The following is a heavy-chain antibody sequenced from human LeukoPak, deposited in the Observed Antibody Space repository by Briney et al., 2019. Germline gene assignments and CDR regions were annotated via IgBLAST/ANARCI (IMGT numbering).Heavy chain of an antibody. Sequence: GESLKISCKGSGYSFTSYWVGWVRQMPGKGLEWMGIIYPGDSDTRYSPSFQGQVTISADKSISTAYLQWSSLKASDTAMYYCAGQDYYGSGSYYNVDAFDIWGRGTMVTVSS. CDR2: IYPGDSDT. D-gene: IGHD3-10*01. CDR3: AGQDYYGSGSYYNVDAFDI. V-gene: IGHV5-51*01. J-gene: IGHJ3*02. CDR1: GYSFTSYW.